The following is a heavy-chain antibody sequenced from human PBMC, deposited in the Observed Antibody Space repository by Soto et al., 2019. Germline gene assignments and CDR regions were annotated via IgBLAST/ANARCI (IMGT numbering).Heavy chain of an antibody. Sequence: NPSETLSLTCTVSGGSISSGDYYWSWIRQPPGKGLEWIGYIYYSGSTYYNPSLKSRVTISVDTSKNQFSLKLSSVTAADTAVYYCARLWGDYYDSSGYYWEVSNWFDPWGQGTLVTVSS. V-gene: IGHV4-30-4*01. J-gene: IGHJ5*02. CDR3: ARLWGDYYDSSGYYWEVSNWFDP. D-gene: IGHD3-22*01. CDR1: GGSISSGDYY. CDR2: IYYSGST.